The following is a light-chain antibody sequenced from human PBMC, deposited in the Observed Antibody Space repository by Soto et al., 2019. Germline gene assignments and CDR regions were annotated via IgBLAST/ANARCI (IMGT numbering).Light chain of an antibody. V-gene: IGKV1-5*01. CDR1: QGIGSS. CDR3: QQYKSYSRM. J-gene: IGKJ1*01. Sequence: DIKMTQSPSTLSASVGDRVTITCRASQGIGSSLAWYQQKPGKAPKLLIYDASTLESGVPSRFTGRGSGTEFTLTISSLQPEDFATYYCQQYKSYSRMFGQGTKVDIK. CDR2: DAS.